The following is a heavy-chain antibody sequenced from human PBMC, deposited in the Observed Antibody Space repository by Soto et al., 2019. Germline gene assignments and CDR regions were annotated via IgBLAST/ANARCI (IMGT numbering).Heavy chain of an antibody. V-gene: IGHV1-69*04. CDR3: AASYGSGYRAFDY. J-gene: IGHJ4*02. D-gene: IGHD3-10*01. Sequence: SVEVGCKASRDTVYFYAINSVRQAPGLGLEWMGRVNPIVSMSNYAQKFQGRVTITADKSTNTAYMQLSSLRSEDTAIYYCAASYGSGYRAFDYWGQGALVPV. CDR1: RDTVYFYA. CDR2: VNPIVSMS.